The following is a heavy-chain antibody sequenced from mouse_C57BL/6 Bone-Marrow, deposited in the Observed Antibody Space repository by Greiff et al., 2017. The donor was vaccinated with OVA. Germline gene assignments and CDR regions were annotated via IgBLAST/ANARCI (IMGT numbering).Heavy chain of an antibody. V-gene: IGHV1-55*01. CDR2: IYPGSGST. J-gene: IGHJ4*01. D-gene: IGHD1-1*01. Sequence: QVPLQQSGAELVKPGASVKMSCKASGYTFTSYWITWVKQRPGQGLEWIGDIYPGSGSTYYNEKFKSKATLTVDTSSSPAYMQLSSLTSEDPAVYDCARSCITTVEYDCAMDYWGQGTSVTVSS. CDR1: GYTFTSYW. CDR3: ARSCITTVEYDCAMDY.